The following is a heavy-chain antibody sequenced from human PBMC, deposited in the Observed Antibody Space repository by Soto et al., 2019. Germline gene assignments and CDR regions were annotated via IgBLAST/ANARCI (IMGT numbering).Heavy chain of an antibody. CDR1: GGTFSSYA. Sequence: QVQLVQSGAEVKKPGSSVKVSCKASGGTFSSYAISWVRQAPGQGLEWMGGIIPIFGTANYAEKFQGRVTITADESTSTGYMELSSLRSEDTAVYYCAREVQVRWLRGYFDYWGQGTLVTVSS. V-gene: IGHV1-69*01. CDR2: IIPIFGTA. J-gene: IGHJ4*02. D-gene: IGHD5-12*01. CDR3: AREVQVRWLRGYFDY.